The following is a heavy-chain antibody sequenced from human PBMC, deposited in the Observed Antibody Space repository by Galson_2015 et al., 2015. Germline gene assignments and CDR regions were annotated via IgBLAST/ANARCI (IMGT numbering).Heavy chain of an antibody. CDR1: GFSFSISW. CDR2: INQDGSQK. CDR3: AGGRGNEY. V-gene: IGHV3-7*03. J-gene: IGHJ4*02. Sequence: ALRLSCEASGFSFSISWLTWVRQDPGKGLEWVANINQDGSQKYYVDSVKGRFTISRDNAKKSLYLQMNSLRAEDTSVYYCAGGRGNEYWGQGTLVTVSS.